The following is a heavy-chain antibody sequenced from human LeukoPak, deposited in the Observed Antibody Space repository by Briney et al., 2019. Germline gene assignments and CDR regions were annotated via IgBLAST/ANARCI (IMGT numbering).Heavy chain of an antibody. V-gene: IGHV3-21*01. CDR3: ARDLSVPAAQAYYYYMDV. D-gene: IGHD2-2*01. CDR2: ISSSSSYI. J-gene: IGHJ6*03. CDR1: GFTFSSYS. Sequence: GGSLRLSCAASGFTFSSYSMNWVRQAPGKGLEWVSSISSSSSYIYYADSVKGRFTISRDNAKNSLYLQMNSLRAEDTAVYYCARDLSVPAAQAYYYYMDVWGKGTTVTVSS.